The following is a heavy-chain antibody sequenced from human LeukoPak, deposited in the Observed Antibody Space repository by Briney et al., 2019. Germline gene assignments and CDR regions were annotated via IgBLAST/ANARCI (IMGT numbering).Heavy chain of an antibody. CDR2: ISKTGTYI. V-gene: IGHV3-21*06. J-gene: IGHJ3*02. Sequence: GGSLRLSCAASGFTFSGYSMNWVRQAPGKGLEWVSSISKTGTYIFYPDSVKGRFTTSRDNAKNSLYLQMSSLRAEDTAVYYCARTIMELAVVDKKDAFDIWGQGTMVTVSS. D-gene: IGHD6-19*01. CDR1: GFTFSGYS. CDR3: ARTIMELAVVDKKDAFDI.